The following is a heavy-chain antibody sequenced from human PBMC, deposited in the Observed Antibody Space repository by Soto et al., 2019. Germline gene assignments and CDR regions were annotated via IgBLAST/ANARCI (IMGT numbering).Heavy chain of an antibody. V-gene: IGHV5-51*01. J-gene: IGHJ3*02. Sequence: GESLKISCEGVGYSFSNHWIAWVRQMPEKGLEWMGTIYPGDSDMRYSPSFQGQVTISADKSISTAYLQWSSLKASDTAMYYCARSQIQSVFLAFDIWGQGTMVTVSS. D-gene: IGHD2-8*01. CDR1: GYSFSNHW. CDR2: IYPGDSDM. CDR3: ARSQIQSVFLAFDI.